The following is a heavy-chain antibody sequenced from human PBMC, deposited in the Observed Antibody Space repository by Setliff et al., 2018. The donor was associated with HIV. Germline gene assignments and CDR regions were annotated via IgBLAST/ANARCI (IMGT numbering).Heavy chain of an antibody. Sequence: GGSLRLSCVASGFTFNSLWMNRVRQAPGKGLEWVANIKEDGSEKYYADSVKGRFTIFRDNSKNTLYLQMNSLRAEDTAVYYCAKRGYNSGFFDYWGQGTLVTVSS. V-gene: IGHV3-7*03. J-gene: IGHJ4*02. D-gene: IGHD6-19*01. CDR2: IKEDGSEK. CDR3: AKRGYNSGFFDY. CDR1: GFTFNSLW.